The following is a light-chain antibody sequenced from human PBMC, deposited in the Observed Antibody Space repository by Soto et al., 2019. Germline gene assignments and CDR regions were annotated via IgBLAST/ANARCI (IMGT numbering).Light chain of an antibody. J-gene: IGKJ5*01. CDR3: QQRSNWPAN. CDR1: QSVSSN. V-gene: IGKV3-11*01. CDR2: GAS. Sequence: EIVMTQSPATLSVSPGERATLSCRASQSVSSNLAWYQQKPGQPPRLLIYGASKRATGIPARFSGSGSGTDFTLTISNLEPEDFAVYYCQQRSNWPANFGQGTRLEIK.